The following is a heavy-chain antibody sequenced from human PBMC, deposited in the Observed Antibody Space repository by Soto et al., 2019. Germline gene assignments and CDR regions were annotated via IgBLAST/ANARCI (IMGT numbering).Heavy chain of an antibody. V-gene: IGHV4-34*01. Sequence: QVQLQQWGAGLLKPSETLSLTCAVYGGSFSGYYWSWIRQPPGKGLEWIGEINHSGSTNYNPSLKSRVTRAVDTSKNQFSLKLSSVTAADTAVYYCARVDGRYYFDYWGQGTLVTVSS. CDR2: INHSGST. J-gene: IGHJ4*02. D-gene: IGHD2-2*03. CDR3: ARVDGRYYFDY. CDR1: GGSFSGYY.